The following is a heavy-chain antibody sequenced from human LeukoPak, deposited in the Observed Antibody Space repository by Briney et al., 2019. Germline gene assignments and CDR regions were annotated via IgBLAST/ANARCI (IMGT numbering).Heavy chain of an antibody. CDR2: IYPGDSDT. D-gene: IGHD3-22*01. Sequence: GESLKISCKGSGYSFPSYWLGWVRQMPGKGLEWMGIIYPGDSDTRYSPSFQGQVTISADKSISTAYLQWSSLKASDTAMYYCARRGYYDSSGSHFDYWGQGTLVTVSS. CDR3: ARRGYYDSSGSHFDY. CDR1: GYSFPSYW. V-gene: IGHV5-51*01. J-gene: IGHJ4*02.